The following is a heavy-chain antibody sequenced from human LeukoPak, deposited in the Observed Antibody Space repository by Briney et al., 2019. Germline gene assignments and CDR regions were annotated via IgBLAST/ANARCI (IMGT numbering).Heavy chain of an antibody. J-gene: IGHJ4*02. V-gene: IGHV3-23*01. CDR3: ARFVGVIDY. D-gene: IGHD3-16*02. CDR2: ISGSGGST. Sequence: GGSLRLSCAASGFTFSRYGMSWVRQAPGKGLEWVSGISGSGGSTYYADSVKGRFTISRDNSKNTVYLQMNSLRAEDTAVYYCARFVGVIDYWGQGTLVTVSS. CDR1: GFTFSRYG.